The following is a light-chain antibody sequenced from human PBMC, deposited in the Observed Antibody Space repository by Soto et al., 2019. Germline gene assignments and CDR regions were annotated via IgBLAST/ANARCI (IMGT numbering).Light chain of an antibody. V-gene: IGKV3-20*01. J-gene: IGKJ3*01. Sequence: EIVLTQSPGTLSLSPGERATLSCRASQSVSSSYLAWYQQKPGQAPRLLIDGTSARATGIPDRFSGSGAGTDFTLTISRLEPEHFAVYYCQQYGSSPRITFGPGTKVDIK. CDR3: QQYGSSPRIT. CDR1: QSVSSSY. CDR2: GTS.